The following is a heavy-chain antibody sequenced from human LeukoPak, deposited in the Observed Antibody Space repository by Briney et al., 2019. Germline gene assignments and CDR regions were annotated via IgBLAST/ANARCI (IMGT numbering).Heavy chain of an antibody. CDR1: GGSFSGYY. J-gene: IGHJ6*03. V-gene: IGHV4-34*01. CDR3: ARQNFYRYCRSTSCYRPYYYYMDV. D-gene: IGHD2-2*01. Sequence: SETLSLTCAVYGGSFSGYYWSWIRQPPGKGLEWIGEINHSGSTNYNPSLKSRVTISADTSKNQFSLKLSSVTAADTTVYYCARQNFYRYCRSTSCYRPYYYYMDVWGKGTTVTISS. CDR2: INHSGST.